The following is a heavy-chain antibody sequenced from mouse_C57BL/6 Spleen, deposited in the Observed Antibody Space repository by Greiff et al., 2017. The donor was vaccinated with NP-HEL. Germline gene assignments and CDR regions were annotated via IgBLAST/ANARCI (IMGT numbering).Heavy chain of an antibody. CDR2: IDPSDSYT. J-gene: IGHJ1*03. D-gene: IGHD1-1*01. V-gene: IGHV1-50*01. CDR1: GYTFTSYW. CDR3: AREGVYYYGSSPSYWYFDV. Sequence: VQLQQPGAELVKPGASVKLSCKASGYTFTSYWMQWVKQRPGQGLEWIGEIDPSDSYTNSNQKFKGKATLTVDTSSSTAYMQLSSLTSEDSAVYYCAREGVYYYGSSPSYWYFDVWGTGTTVTVSS.